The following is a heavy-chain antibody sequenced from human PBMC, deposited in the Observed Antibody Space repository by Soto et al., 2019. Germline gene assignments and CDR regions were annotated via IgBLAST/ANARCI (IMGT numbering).Heavy chain of an antibody. Sequence: QLQLQESGPGLVKPSETLSLTCAVSGASISRTGFHWGWIRQPPGQGLEWIGSIYDAGTTFYNSSLNRRFTTSADTSQNHFSLRLSTVTAVNTAVYYCARRGSGHTFDYWGQGTLVTVSS. J-gene: IGHJ4*02. CDR3: ARRGSGHTFDY. V-gene: IGHV4-39*01. D-gene: IGHD3-10*01. CDR1: GASISRTGFH. CDR2: IYDAGTT.